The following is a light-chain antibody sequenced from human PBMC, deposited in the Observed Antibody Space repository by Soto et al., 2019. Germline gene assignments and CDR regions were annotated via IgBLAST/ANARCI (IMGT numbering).Light chain of an antibody. CDR2: ANS. CDR1: SSNIGAGYD. CDR3: HSYDSSLSGWV. V-gene: IGLV1-40*01. Sequence: QSVLTQPPSVSGAPGQRVTISCTGSSSNIGAGYDVHWYQQLPGTAPKLLIYANSNRPSGVPDRFSGSKSGTSASLAITGLQAEDEADYYCHSYDSSLSGWVFGTGTKVTVL. J-gene: IGLJ1*01.